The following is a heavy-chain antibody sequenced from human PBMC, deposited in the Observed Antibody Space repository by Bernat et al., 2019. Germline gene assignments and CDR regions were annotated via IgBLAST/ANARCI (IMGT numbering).Heavy chain of an antibody. CDR3: ARGRAVRDARDYYFDY. CDR1: GGSISSGSYY. V-gene: IGHV4-61*02. Sequence: QVQLQESGPGLVKPSQTLSLTCTVSGGSISSGSYYWSWIRQPAGKGLEWIGRIYTSGSTNYNPSLKSRVTISVGTSKDQFSLKLSSVTGADAAVYYCARGRAVRDARDYYFDYWGQGTLVTVSS. J-gene: IGHJ4*02. CDR2: IYTSGST. D-gene: IGHD4-17*01.